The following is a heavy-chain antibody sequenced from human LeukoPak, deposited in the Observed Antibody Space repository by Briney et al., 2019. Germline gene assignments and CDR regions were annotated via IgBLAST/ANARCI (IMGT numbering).Heavy chain of an antibody. V-gene: IGHV3-21*01. CDR1: GFTFSSYS. CDR3: ARVSSSWARAFDI. Sequence: GGSLRLSCAASGFTFSSYSMNWVRHAPGKGLEWVSSISSSSSYIYYADSVKGRFTISRDNAKNSLYLQMNSLRAEDTAVYYCARVSSSWARAFDIWGQGTMVTVSS. J-gene: IGHJ3*02. D-gene: IGHD6-13*01. CDR2: ISSSSSYI.